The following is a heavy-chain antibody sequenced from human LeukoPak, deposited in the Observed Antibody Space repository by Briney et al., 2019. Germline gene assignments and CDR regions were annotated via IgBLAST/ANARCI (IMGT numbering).Heavy chain of an antibody. V-gene: IGHV3-21*01. J-gene: IGHJ4*02. Sequence: GGSLRLSCAASGFTFSNYSMNWVRQAPGKGLEWVSSISSSSSYIYYADSVKGRFTISRDNAKNSLYLQMNSLRAEDTAVYYCARDGTTVTTSLDYWGQGTLVTVSS. CDR2: ISSSSSYI. CDR3: ARDGTTVTTSLDY. CDR1: GFTFSNYS. D-gene: IGHD4-17*01.